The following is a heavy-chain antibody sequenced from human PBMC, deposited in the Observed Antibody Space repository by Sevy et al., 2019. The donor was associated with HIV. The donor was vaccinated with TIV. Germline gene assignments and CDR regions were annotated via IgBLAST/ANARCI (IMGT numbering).Heavy chain of an antibody. CDR3: ARDVPYNWGSGGMYV. Sequence: GGSLRLSCAASGFTVSSNYMSWVRQAPGKGLEWVSVIYSGGSTYYADSVKGRFTISRDNSKNTLYLQMNSLRGEDTAVYYCARDVPYNWGSGGMYVWGQGTTVTVSS. V-gene: IGHV3-53*01. J-gene: IGHJ6*02. CDR1: GFTVSSNY. D-gene: IGHD1-1*01. CDR2: IYSGGST.